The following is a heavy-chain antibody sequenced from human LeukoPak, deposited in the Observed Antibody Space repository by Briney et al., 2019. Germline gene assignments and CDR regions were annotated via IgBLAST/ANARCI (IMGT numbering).Heavy chain of an antibody. J-gene: IGHJ4*02. CDR3: ARGGGYYFDY. CDR2: ISGSSSHT. V-gene: IGHV3-11*05. Sequence: GGSLRLSCAASEFPFKDYYMNWIRQPPGKGLEWLSYISGSSSHTNYADSVKGRFTISRDNAKNSLYLQMNSLRAEDSAVYYCARGGGYYFDYWGQGTLVTVSS. D-gene: IGHD6-13*01. CDR1: EFPFKDYY.